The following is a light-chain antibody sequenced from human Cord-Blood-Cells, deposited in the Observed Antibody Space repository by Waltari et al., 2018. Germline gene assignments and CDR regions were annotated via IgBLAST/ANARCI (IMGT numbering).Light chain of an antibody. CDR3: AAWDDSLNGLV. V-gene: IGLV1-44*01. CDR2: SNN. J-gene: IGLJ3*02. Sequence: QSVLTQPPSASGTPGQSVTISCSGSSSNIGSNTVTWYQQLPGTAPKLLIYSNNQRPSGVPDRFSGSKSGTSASLAISGLQSEDEADYYCAAWDDSLNGLVFGGGTKLTVL. CDR1: SSNIGSNT.